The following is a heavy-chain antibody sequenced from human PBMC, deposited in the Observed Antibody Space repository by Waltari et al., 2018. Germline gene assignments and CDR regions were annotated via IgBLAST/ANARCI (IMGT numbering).Heavy chain of an antibody. V-gene: IGHV4-34*01. J-gene: IGHJ5*02. CDR3: ARKGWGDGYNH. Sequence: QVQLQQWGAGLLKPSETLSLTCAVYGGSFSGYYWSWIRQPPGKGLEWIGEINHSGSTNYNPSLKSRVTISVDTSKNQFSLKLSSVTAADTAVYYCARKGWGDGYNHWGQGTLVTVSS. D-gene: IGHD5-12*01. CDR2: INHSGST. CDR1: GGSFSGYY.